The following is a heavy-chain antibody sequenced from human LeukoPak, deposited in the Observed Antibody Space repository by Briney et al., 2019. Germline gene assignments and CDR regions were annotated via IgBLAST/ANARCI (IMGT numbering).Heavy chain of an antibody. Sequence: GGSLRLSCAASGFTVSDYYISWIRQAPGKGLEWVSYISSSGSTIYYADSVKGRFTISRDNAKNSLYLQMNSVRAEDTAVYYCARDPHYYYYGLDVWGQGTTVTVSS. V-gene: IGHV3-11*01. J-gene: IGHJ6*02. CDR2: ISSSGSTI. CDR3: ARDPHYYYYGLDV. CDR1: GFTVSDYY.